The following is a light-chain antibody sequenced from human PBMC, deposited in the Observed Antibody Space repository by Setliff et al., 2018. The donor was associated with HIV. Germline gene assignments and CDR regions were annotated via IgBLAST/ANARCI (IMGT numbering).Light chain of an antibody. V-gene: IGLV2-14*01. CDR2: EVT. CDR3: TSYTGSSTYI. CDR1: SSDVGNYNY. Sequence: SVLTQPASVSGSPGQSITISCTGTSSDVGNYNYVSWYQQHPGKAPKLMIYEVTYRPSGVSNRFSGSKSGNTASLTISGLQAEDEADYYCTSYTGSSTYIFGTGTKVTVL. J-gene: IGLJ1*01.